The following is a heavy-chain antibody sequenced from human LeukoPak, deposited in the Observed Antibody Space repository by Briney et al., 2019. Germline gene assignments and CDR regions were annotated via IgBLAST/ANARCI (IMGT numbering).Heavy chain of an antibody. V-gene: IGHV3-53*01. J-gene: IGHJ4*02. CDR1: GFTVSSNY. CDR3: ARALYYYDSSGYYGN. D-gene: IGHD3-22*01. CDR2: IYSGGST. Sequence: PGGSLRLSCAASGFTVSSNYMSWVGQAPGKGLEWVSIIYSGGSTYYADSVKGRFTISRDNSKNTLYLQMNSLRAEDTAVYYCARALYYYDSSGYYGNWGQGTLVTVSS.